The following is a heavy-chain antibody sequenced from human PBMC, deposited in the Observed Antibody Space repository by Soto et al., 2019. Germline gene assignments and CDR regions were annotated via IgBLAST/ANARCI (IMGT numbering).Heavy chain of an antibody. J-gene: IGHJ4*02. Sequence: ASVKVFCKASGYTFTGHYIHWVRQAPEQGPEWMGEIGPESGATRYAQKFQGRVTMTRDMSITTVYMELNNLSPDDTAVYYCGRGRSGQIVVFYWGQGTPVTVYS. CDR2: IGPESGAT. CDR3: GRGRSGQIVVFY. V-gene: IGHV1-2*02. D-gene: IGHD1-26*01. CDR1: GYTFTGHY.